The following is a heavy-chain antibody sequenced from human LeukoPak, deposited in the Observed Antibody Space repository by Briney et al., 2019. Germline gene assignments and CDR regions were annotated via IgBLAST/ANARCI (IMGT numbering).Heavy chain of an antibody. D-gene: IGHD4-17*01. CDR1: GYTFTGYY. CDR3: ARGCGDYVGDNWFDP. CDR2: INPNSGGT. J-gene: IGHJ5*02. V-gene: IGHV1-2*02. Sequence: ASVKVSCKASGYTFTGYYMHWVRQAPGQGLEWMGWINPNSGGTNYAQKFQGRVTMTRDTSISTAYMELSRLRSDDTAVYYCARGCGDYVGDNWFDPWGQGTLVTVSS.